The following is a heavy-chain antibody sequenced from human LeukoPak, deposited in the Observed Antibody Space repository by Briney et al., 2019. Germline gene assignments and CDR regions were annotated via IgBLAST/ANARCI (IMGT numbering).Heavy chain of an antibody. CDR1: GFTFSSYP. V-gene: IGHV3-64*01. Sequence: PGGSLRLSCAASGFTFSSYPMHWVRQAPGKGLEYVSTIRSNGGSTNYTHCVKGRFTIYRDNSKNALYLQMGSLRAEDMGVYYCARESPRAAAGVYYYSMDVWGQGTTVTVSS. D-gene: IGHD6-13*01. CDR3: ARESPRAAAGVYYYSMDV. CDR2: IRSNGGST. J-gene: IGHJ6*02.